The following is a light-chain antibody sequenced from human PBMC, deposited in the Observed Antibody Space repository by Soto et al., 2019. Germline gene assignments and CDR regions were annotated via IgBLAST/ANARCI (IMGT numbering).Light chain of an antibody. V-gene: IGKV3-15*01. CDR2: DAS. Sequence: DILMTQSPATLSVSPGEGATLTCRASQSVGTKIAWYQQKPGQAPRLLIYDASTRATGVPPRFGGSGSGTDFTLTISSLQSEDFALYSCQQYNNKPPITFGQGTRLEIK. CDR3: QQYNNKPPIT. J-gene: IGKJ5*01. CDR1: QSVGTK.